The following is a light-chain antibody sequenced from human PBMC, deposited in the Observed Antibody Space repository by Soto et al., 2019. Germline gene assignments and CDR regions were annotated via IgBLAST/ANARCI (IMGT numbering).Light chain of an antibody. CDR3: CSYTTSSTLDVV. J-gene: IGLJ2*01. CDR2: EVS. Sequence: QSALTQPASVSGSPGQSITISCVGGYNSVSWYQQHPGKAPKLMIYEVSNRPSGVSNRFSGSKSGNTASLTISGLQAEDEADYYCCSYTTSSTLDVVFGGGTKLTVL. V-gene: IGLV2-14*01. CDR1: GGYNS.